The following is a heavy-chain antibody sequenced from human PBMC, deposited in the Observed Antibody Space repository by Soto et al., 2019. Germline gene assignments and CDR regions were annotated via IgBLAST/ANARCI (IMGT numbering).Heavy chain of an antibody. CDR1: GFSLSXSGVG. CDR3: AHRFNRYCSSTSCFQPFDP. CDR2: IYWDDDK. J-gene: IGHJ5*02. Sequence: SAPTLXNPTQTLTLTCTFSGFSLSXSGVGVGWIRQPPGKALEWLALIYWDDDKRYSPSLKSRLTITKDTSKNQVVLTMTNMDPVDTATYSCAHRFNRYCSSTSCFQPFDPWGQGTLVTVSS. V-gene: IGHV2-5*02. D-gene: IGHD2-2*01.